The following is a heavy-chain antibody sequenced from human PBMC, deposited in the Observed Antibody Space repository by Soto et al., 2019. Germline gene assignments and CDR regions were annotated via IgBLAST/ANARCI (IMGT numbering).Heavy chain of an antibody. V-gene: IGHV1-2*02. CDR1: GYTFTGYY. CDR3: ARVNVVVVAATREYYFDY. Sequence: QVQLVQSGAEVKKPGASVKVSCKASGYTFTGYYMHWVRQAPGQGLEWMGWINPNSGGTNYAQKFQGGVTMTRDTSISTDYMELSRLRSDDTAVYYCARVNVVVVAATREYYFDYWGQGTLVTVSS. J-gene: IGHJ4*02. CDR2: INPNSGGT. D-gene: IGHD2-15*01.